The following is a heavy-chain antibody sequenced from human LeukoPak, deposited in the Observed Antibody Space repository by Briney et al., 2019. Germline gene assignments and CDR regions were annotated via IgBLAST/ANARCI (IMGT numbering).Heavy chain of an antibody. CDR1: GFTVSRND. CDR3: ARGDGYNYWEY. J-gene: IGHJ4*02. V-gene: IGHV3-53*01. D-gene: IGHD5-24*01. Sequence: GGSLRLSCAGSGFTVSRNDMTWARQAPGKGLEWVSVIYSGGGTYYADSVKGRFTISRDNFKNTLYLQMNSLRAEDTAVYYCARGDGYNYWEYWGQGTLVTVSS. CDR2: IYSGGGT.